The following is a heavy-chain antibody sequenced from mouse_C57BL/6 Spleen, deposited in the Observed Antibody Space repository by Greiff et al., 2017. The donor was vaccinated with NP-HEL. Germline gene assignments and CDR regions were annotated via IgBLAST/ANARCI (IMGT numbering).Heavy chain of an antibody. D-gene: IGHD2-1*01. CDR2: ISDGGSYT. J-gene: IGHJ3*01. CDR3: ARDGGNYEAWFAY. CDR1: GFTFSSYA. V-gene: IGHV5-4*01. Sequence: EVQVVESGGGLVKPGGSLKLSCAASGFTFSSYAMSWVRQTPEKRLEWVATISDGGSYTYYPDNVKGRFTISRDNAKNNLYLQMSHLKSEDTAMYYCARDGGNYEAWFAYWGQGTLVTVSA.